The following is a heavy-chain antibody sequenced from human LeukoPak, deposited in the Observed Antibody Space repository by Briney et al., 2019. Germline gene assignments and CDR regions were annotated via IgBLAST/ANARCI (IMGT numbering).Heavy chain of an antibody. Sequence: SETLSLTCAVYGGFFSGYYWSWIRQPPGEGLEWIGEINHSGSTNYNPSLKSRVTISADTSKNQFSLKLSSVTAADTAVYYCARERGGYSYVLDYWGQGTLVTVSS. CDR2: INHSGST. J-gene: IGHJ4*02. CDR1: GGFFSGYY. CDR3: ARERGGYSYVLDY. D-gene: IGHD5-18*01. V-gene: IGHV4-34*01.